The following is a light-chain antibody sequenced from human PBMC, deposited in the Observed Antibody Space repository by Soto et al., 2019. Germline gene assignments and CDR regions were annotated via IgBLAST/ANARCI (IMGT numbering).Light chain of an antibody. CDR2: DAS. CDR1: QSVSSY. V-gene: IGKV3-20*01. CDR3: QQSDTSLIT. J-gene: IGKJ5*01. Sequence: EIVLTQSPGTLSLSPGERATLSCRASQSVSSYLAWYQQKPGQAPRLLIYDASNRATGIPDRFSGSGSGTDFTLTISRLEPEDFAVYYCQQSDTSLITFGQGTRLEIK.